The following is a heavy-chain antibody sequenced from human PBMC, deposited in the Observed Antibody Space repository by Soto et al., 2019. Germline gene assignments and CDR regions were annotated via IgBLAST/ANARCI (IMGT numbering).Heavy chain of an antibody. CDR1: GYTFTGYY. CDR3: ARDGNSSSSLPDY. D-gene: IGHD6-6*01. CDR2: INPNSGGT. J-gene: IGHJ4*02. Sequence: QVQLVQSGAEVKKPGASVKVSCKASGYTFTGYYMHWVRQAPGQGLEWMGWINPNSGGTNYAQEFPGLVTMTRDTSISTAYMELSRLRSDDTAVYYCARDGNSSSSLPDYWGQGTLVTVSS. V-gene: IGHV1-2*04.